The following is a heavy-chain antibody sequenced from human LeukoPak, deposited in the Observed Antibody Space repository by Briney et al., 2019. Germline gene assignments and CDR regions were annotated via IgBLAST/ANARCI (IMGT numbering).Heavy chain of an antibody. CDR3: ARLPIDYYGSGSYPFDY. CDR2: IYYSGST. D-gene: IGHD3-10*01. J-gene: IGHJ4*02. V-gene: IGHV4-39*01. Sequence: RASQTLPLTCTVSGGSISSSSYYWGWIRQPPGKGLEWIGSIYYSGSTYYNPSLKSRVTISVDTSKNQFSLKLSSVTAADTAVYYCARLPIDYYGSGSYPFDYWGQGALVTVSS. CDR1: GGSISSSSYY.